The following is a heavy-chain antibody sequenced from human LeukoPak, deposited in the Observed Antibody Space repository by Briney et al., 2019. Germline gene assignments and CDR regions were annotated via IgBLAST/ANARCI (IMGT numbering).Heavy chain of an antibody. D-gene: IGHD4-17*01. CDR3: AREDADYTFSFDF. J-gene: IGHJ4*02. CDR2: INPCGGST. V-gene: IGHV1-46*01. Sequence: ASVKVSCKASGYTFTRNYMHWVRQAPGQGLEWVGIINPCGGSTTYAQKFQGRLTMTRDTSTSTVYMELSSLRSEDTAVYYCAREDADYTFSFDFWGQGTLVTVSS. CDR1: GYTFTRNY.